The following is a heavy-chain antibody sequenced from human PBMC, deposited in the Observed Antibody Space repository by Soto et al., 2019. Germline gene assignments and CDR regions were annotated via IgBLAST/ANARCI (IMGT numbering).Heavy chain of an antibody. J-gene: IGHJ4*02. D-gene: IGHD3-22*01. CDR3: ARGRTVRNYADDSSDYFYFFDY. CDR1: GDSISTFY. V-gene: IGHV4-59*01. CDR2: VYYTGST. Sequence: SETLSITCTVSGDSISTFYWGWIRQSPGKELEWIGYVYYTGSTNYNPSLKIRVTISVDRSKNQFSLKLTSANAADTAVYYCARGRTVRNYADDSSDYFYFFDYWGQGTQVTVSS.